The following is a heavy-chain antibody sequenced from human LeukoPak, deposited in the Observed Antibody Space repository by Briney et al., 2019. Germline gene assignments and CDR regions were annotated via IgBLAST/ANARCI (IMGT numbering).Heavy chain of an antibody. CDR3: AGFFYDNSGDAFDI. CDR1: GGGFTFSSHA. V-gene: IGHV1-69*13. J-gene: IGHJ3*02. CDR2: LIPSYGSP. Sequence: GASVTVSCKASGGGFTFSSHAISWVRQAPGQGLEWMGRLIPSYGSPNYAQKVQGRLTITSDESTRTVYMELSSLRPEDSAVHYCAGFFYDNSGDAFDIWGQGTMVTVSS. D-gene: IGHD3-22*01.